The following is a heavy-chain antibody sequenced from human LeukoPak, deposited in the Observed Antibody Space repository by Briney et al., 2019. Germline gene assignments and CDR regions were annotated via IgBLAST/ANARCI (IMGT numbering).Heavy chain of an antibody. V-gene: IGHV1-2*02. Sequence: ASVKVSCKASGYTFTGYYIQWVRQAPGQGLEWMGWINPNSGGTNYAQKFQGRVTMTRDTSIGTAYMELSRLRSDDTAVYFCARDHCVSSGCYEDYYYGMDVWGRGTTVTVSS. J-gene: IGHJ6*02. CDR3: ARDHCVSSGCYEDYYYGMDV. CDR2: INPNSGGT. D-gene: IGHD2-2*01. CDR1: GYTFTGYY.